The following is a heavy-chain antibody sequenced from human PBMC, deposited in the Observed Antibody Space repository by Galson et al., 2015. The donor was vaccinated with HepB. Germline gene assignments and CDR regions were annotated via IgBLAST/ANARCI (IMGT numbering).Heavy chain of an antibody. Sequence: SLRLSCAASGFTVSSSYMSWVRQAPGKGLEWISVIYSGGSTYFADSVKGRFTISRDNSKNTLYLQMNSLRAEDTAVYYCARDGEWFGELLSAFDIWGQGTLVTVSS. D-gene: IGHD3-10*01. V-gene: IGHV3-66*01. J-gene: IGHJ3*02. CDR2: IYSGGST. CDR1: GFTVSSSY. CDR3: ARDGEWFGELLSAFDI.